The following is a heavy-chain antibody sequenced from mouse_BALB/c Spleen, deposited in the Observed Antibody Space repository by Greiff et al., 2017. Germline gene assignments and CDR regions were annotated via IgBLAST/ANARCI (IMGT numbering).Heavy chain of an antibody. J-gene: IGHJ4*01. CDR3: ARVETTDYAMDY. D-gene: IGHD2-12*01. Sequence: EVKLMESGGGLVKPGGSLKLSCAASGFAFSSYDMSWVRQTPEKRLEWVAYISSGGSTYYPDSVKGRFSISRDNARNILYLQMSSLRSEDTAMYYCARVETTDYAMDYWGQGTSVTVSS. V-gene: IGHV5-6-5*01. CDR2: ISSGGST. CDR1: GFAFSSYD.